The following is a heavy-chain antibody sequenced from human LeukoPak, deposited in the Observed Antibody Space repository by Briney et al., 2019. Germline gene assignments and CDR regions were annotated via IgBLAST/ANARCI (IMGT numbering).Heavy chain of an antibody. D-gene: IGHD3-3*01. V-gene: IGHV4-4*02. Sequence: SETLSLTCAVSGGSISSSNWWSWVRQPPGKGLEWIGEIYHSGSTNYNPSLKSRVTISVDKSKNQFSLKLSSVTAADTAVYYCASRKSYDFWSGYKGNWFDPWGQGTLVTVSS. CDR2: IYHSGST. CDR1: GGSISSSNW. CDR3: ASRKSYDFWSGYKGNWFDP. J-gene: IGHJ5*02.